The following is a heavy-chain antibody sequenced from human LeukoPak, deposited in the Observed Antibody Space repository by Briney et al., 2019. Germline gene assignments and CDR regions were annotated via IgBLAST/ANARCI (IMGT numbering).Heavy chain of an antibody. Sequence: SGGSLRLSCAASGFTFSSYSMNWVRQAPGKGLEWASSISSSSSYIYYADSVKGRFTISRDNAKNSLYLQMNSLRAEDTAVYYCARSPRSSSDWFDPWGQGTLVTVSS. J-gene: IGHJ5*02. CDR3: ARSPRSSSDWFDP. CDR1: GFTFSSYS. CDR2: ISSSSSYI. V-gene: IGHV3-21*01. D-gene: IGHD2-2*01.